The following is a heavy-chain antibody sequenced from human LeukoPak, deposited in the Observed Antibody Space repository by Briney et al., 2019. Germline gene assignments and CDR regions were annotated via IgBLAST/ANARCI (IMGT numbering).Heavy chain of an antibody. CDR1: GDFIAGSTYY. D-gene: IGHD3-22*01. Sequence: SETLSLTCTVSGDFIAGSTYYWGWIRQPPGKGLEWIGSMYYSGSTYSNPSLRSRVTMSADTSKNQFSLNLKSVTAADTAVYYCARQYYDSTGYYYFDYWGQGTLVTDSS. V-gene: IGHV4-39*01. J-gene: IGHJ4*02. CDR2: MYYSGST. CDR3: ARQYYDSTGYYYFDY.